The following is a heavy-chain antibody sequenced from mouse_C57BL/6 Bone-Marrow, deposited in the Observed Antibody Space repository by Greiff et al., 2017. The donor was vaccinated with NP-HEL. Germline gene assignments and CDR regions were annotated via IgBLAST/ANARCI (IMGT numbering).Heavy chain of an antibody. CDR1: GYTFTSYW. V-gene: IGHV1-64*01. J-gene: IGHJ4*01. CDR2: IHPNSGST. CDR3: ASSSYAMDY. Sequence: QVHVKQPGAELVKPGASVKLSCKASGYTFTSYWMHWVKQRPGQGLEWIGMIHPNSGSTNYNEKFKSKATLTVDKSSSTAYMQLSSLTSEDSAVYYCASSSYAMDYWGQGTSVTVSS.